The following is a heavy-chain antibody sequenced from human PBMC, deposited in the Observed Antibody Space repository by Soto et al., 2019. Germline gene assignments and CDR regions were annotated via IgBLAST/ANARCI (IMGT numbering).Heavy chain of an antibody. CDR3: ARDKIVVATHFDY. V-gene: IGHV3-21*01. D-gene: IGHD3-22*01. CDR2: ISSSSSYI. Sequence: GGSLRLSCAASGFTFSSYSMNWVRQNPGKGLEWVSSISSSSSYIYYADSVKGRFTISRDNAKNSLYLQMNSLRAEDTAVYYCARDKIVVATHFDYWGQGTLVTVSS. CDR1: GFTFSSYS. J-gene: IGHJ4*02.